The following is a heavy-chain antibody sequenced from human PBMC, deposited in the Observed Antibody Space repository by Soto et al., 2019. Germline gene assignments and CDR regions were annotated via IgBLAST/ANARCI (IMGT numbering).Heavy chain of an antibody. CDR1: GGSISSGGYY. CDR2: IYYSGST. Sequence: QVQLQESGPGLVKPSQTLSLTCTVSGGSISSGGYYWNWIRQHPGKGLEWIGYIYYSGSTYYNPSLKSRVTISVDTSKNQFSLKLSSVTAADTAVYYCARDPSGIVAEGWFDPWGQGTLVTVSS. V-gene: IGHV4-31*03. CDR3: ARDPSGIVAEGWFDP. J-gene: IGHJ5*02. D-gene: IGHD6-13*01.